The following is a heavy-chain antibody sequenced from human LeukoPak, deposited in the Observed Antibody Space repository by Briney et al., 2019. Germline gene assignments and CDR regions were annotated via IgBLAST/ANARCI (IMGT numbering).Heavy chain of an antibody. V-gene: IGHV4-61*02. Sequence: SETLSLTCTVSGGSISSGSYYWSWIRQPAGKGLEWIGRIYTSGSTNYNPSLKSRVTISVDTSKNQSSLKLSSVTAADTAVYYCARRFDPWGQGTLVTVSS. CDR3: ARRFDP. J-gene: IGHJ5*02. CDR2: IYTSGST. CDR1: GGSISSGSYY.